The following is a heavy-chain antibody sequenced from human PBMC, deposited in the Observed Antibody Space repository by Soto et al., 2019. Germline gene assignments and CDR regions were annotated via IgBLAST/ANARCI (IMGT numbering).Heavy chain of an antibody. V-gene: IGHV3-30*18. CDR3: AKDVVVGATTGLGDYYYYYGMDV. Sequence: QVQLVESGGGVVQPGRSLRLSCAASGFTFSSYGMHWVRQAPGKGLEWVAVISYDGSNKYYADSVKGRFTISRYNSKNALYLQRNSLRAEDTAVYYCAKDVVVGATTGLGDYYYYYGMDVWGQGTTVTVSS. CDR1: GFTFSSYG. D-gene: IGHD1-26*01. J-gene: IGHJ6*02. CDR2: ISYDGSNK.